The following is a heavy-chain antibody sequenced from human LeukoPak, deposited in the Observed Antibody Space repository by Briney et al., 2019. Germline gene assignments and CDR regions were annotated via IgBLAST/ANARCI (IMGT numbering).Heavy chain of an antibody. CDR2: ISAYNGNT. J-gene: IGHJ4*02. V-gene: IGHV1-18*01. D-gene: IGHD3-3*01. Sequence: ASVKVSCKASGYTFTSYGISWVRQAPGQGLEWMGWISAYNGNTNYAQKLQGRVTMTTDTSTSTAYMELRSLRSDDTAVYYCARDTIVYDFWSGTFDYWGQGTLVTVSS. CDR1: GYTFTSYG. CDR3: ARDTIVYDFWSGTFDY.